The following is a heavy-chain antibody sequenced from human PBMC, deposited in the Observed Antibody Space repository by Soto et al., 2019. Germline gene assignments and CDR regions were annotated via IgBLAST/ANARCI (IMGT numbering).Heavy chain of an antibody. CDR3: ASSLEYCSGGICHYYSYRRGSVVGY. CDR1: GGSFSGYY. Sequence: QVQLQQWGAGLLKPSETLSLTCAVYGGSFSGYYWSWIRQPPGKGLEWIGEINHSGSTNYNPSLKTRVNISVDTSKNQFSLKLSSVTAADTAVYYCASSLEYCSGGICHYYSYRRGSVVGYWGKGTLVTVSS. J-gene: IGHJ4*02. V-gene: IGHV4-34*01. D-gene: IGHD2-15*01. CDR2: INHSGST.